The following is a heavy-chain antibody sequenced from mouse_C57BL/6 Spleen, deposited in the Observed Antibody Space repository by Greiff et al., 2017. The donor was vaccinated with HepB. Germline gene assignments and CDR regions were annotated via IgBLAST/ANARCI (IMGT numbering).Heavy chain of an antibody. D-gene: IGHD2-3*01. Sequence: EVMLVESGGGLVKPGGSLKLSCAASGFTFSSYAMSWVRQTPEKRLEWVATISDGGSYTYYPDNVKGRFTISRDNAKNNLYLQMSNLKSEDTAMYYCARGGVYDGYSDFDYWGQGTTLTVSS. CDR2: ISDGGSYT. CDR3: ARGGVYDGYSDFDY. J-gene: IGHJ2*01. V-gene: IGHV5-4*03. CDR1: GFTFSSYA.